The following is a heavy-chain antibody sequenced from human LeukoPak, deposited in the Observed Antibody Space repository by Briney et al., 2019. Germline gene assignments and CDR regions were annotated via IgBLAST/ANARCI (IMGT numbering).Heavy chain of an antibody. D-gene: IGHD2-15*01. V-gene: IGHV3-23*01. J-gene: IGHJ4*02. CDR2: ISGSGSST. CDR1: GFTFSSYA. Sequence: PGGSLRLSCAASGFTFSSYAMSWVHQAPGKGLEWVSAISGSGSSTYYAESVKGRFTISRDNSKNTLYVQMNSLRAEDTAEYYCAKALSHCSGGSCYSAVDYWGQGTLVTVSS. CDR3: AKALSHCSGGSCYSAVDY.